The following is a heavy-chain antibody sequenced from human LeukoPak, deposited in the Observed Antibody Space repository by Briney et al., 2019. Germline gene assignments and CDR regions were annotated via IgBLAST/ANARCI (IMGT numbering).Heavy chain of an antibody. D-gene: IGHD1-1*01. J-gene: IGHJ4*02. Sequence: GGSLRLSCAASGFTFSDYYMSWVRQAPGKGLEWVSVIYSGGSTYYAGFVKGRFTISRDNSKNTLYLQMDSLRPEDTAVYYCARDYWNDGYFDYWGQGTLVTVSS. CDR2: IYSGGST. CDR1: GFTFSDYY. V-gene: IGHV3-66*02. CDR3: ARDYWNDGYFDY.